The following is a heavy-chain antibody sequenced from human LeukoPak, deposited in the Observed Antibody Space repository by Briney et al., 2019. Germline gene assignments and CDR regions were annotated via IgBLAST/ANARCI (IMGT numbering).Heavy chain of an antibody. CDR2: ISWNSGSI. D-gene: IGHD5-24*01. CDR1: GFTFDDYA. V-gene: IGHV3-9*01. CDR3: AKDMGDGYNWEYFDY. Sequence: GGSLRLSCAASGFTFDDYAMHWVRQAPGKGLEWVSGISWNSGSIGYADSVKGQFTISRDNAKNSLYLQMNSLRAEDTALYYCAKDMGDGYNWEYFDYWGQGTLVTVSS. J-gene: IGHJ4*02.